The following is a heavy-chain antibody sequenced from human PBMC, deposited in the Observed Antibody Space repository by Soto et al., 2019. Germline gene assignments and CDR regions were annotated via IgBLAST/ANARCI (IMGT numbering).Heavy chain of an antibody. Sequence: SVKVSCKASGGTFSSYTISWVRQAPGQGLEWMGRIIPILGIANYAQKFQGRVTITADKSTSTAYMELSSLRSEDTAVYYCARGNSYYDYIWGSYRPPYYYYYMDVWGKGTTVTVSS. J-gene: IGHJ6*03. D-gene: IGHD3-16*02. V-gene: IGHV1-69*02. CDR3: ARGNSYYDYIWGSYRPPYYYYYMDV. CDR1: GGTFSSYT. CDR2: IIPILGIA.